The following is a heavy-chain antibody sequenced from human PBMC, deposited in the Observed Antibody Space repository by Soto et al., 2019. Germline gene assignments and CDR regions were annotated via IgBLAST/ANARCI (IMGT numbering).Heavy chain of an antibody. J-gene: IGHJ6*02. CDR1: GESISSGYY. Sequence: PSVTMAVTGALAGESISSGYYWAWIRRPAGKGREWSWNIHHSVTTYYNPSLKSLVNISIDRSKHPFSLKLISVTAADTAVYYCARAGDTMVRGVIIMNYYGMDVWGQGTTVNVS. D-gene: IGHD3-10*01. CDR2: IHHSVTT. V-gene: IGHV4-38-2*01. CDR3: ARAGDTMVRGVIIMNYYGMDV.